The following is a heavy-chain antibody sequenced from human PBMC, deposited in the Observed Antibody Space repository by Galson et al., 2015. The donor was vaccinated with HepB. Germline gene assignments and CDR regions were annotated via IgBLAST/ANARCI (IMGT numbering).Heavy chain of an antibody. CDR1: GFTFSSYG. Sequence: SLRLSCAASGFTFSSYGMHWVRQAPGKGLEWVAVTSYDGSNKYYADSVKGRFTISRDNSKNTLYLQMNSLRAEDTAVYYCAKDKQWLSYYYYGIDVWGQGTTVTVSS. V-gene: IGHV3-30*18. J-gene: IGHJ6*02. CDR2: TSYDGSNK. CDR3: AKDKQWLSYYYYGIDV. D-gene: IGHD6-19*01.